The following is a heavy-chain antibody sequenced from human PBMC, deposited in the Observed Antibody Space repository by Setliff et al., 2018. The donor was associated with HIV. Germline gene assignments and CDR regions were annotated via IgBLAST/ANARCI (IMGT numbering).Heavy chain of an antibody. CDR3: AKGFYYDTGDGRVRAFDI. Sequence: PSETLSLTCTVSGGSISSYYWSWVRQAPGKGLEWVSTISDTADKTYYADSVKGRFTISRDNSKNTLSLQMGSLRAEDTAVYFCAKGFYYDTGDGRVRAFDIWGQGTMVTVSS. D-gene: IGHD3-22*01. CDR2: ISDTADKT. V-gene: IGHV3-23*01. CDR1: GGSISSYY. J-gene: IGHJ3*02.